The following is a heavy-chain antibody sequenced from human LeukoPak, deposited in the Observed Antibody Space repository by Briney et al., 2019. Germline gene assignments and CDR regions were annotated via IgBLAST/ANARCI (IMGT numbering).Heavy chain of an antibody. V-gene: IGHV1-2*02. CDR3: ARDGIYSATFDAFDI. Sequence: VASVKVSCKASGYTFTAYYLHWVRQAPGQELEWMGWINPNSGGASFAQKFQGRVTMTRDTSITTAYMELSSLRSDDTAMYYCARDGIYSATFDAFDIWGQGTMVTVSS. J-gene: IGHJ3*02. D-gene: IGHD3-3*02. CDR2: INPNSGGA. CDR1: GYTFTAYY.